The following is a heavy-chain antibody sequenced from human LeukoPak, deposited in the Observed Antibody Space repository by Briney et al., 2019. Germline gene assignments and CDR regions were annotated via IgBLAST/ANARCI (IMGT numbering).Heavy chain of an antibody. V-gene: IGHV1-3*01. CDR3: AREGQLLWFGEPSGYFDY. J-gene: IGHJ4*02. D-gene: IGHD3-10*01. CDR2: INAGNGNT. CDR1: GYTFTSYA. Sequence: GASVNVSCKASGYTFTSYAMHWVRQAPGQRLEWMGWINAGNGNTKYSQKCQGRVTITRDTSASTAYMELSSLRSEDTAVYYCAREGQLLWFGEPSGYFDYWGQGTLVTVSS.